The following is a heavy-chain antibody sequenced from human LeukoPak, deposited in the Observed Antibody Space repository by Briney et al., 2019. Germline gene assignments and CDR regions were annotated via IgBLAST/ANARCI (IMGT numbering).Heavy chain of an antibody. Sequence: GGSLRLSCAASRFTFSSYGMHWVRQAPGKGLEWVSAMSGSGGSTYYADSVKGRFTISRDNSKNTLYLQMNSLRAEDTAVYYCAKWGCSGSDCYPFDYWGQGTLVTVSS. CDR3: AKWGCSGSDCYPFDY. J-gene: IGHJ4*02. D-gene: IGHD2-21*02. V-gene: IGHV3-23*01. CDR1: RFTFSSYG. CDR2: MSGSGGST.